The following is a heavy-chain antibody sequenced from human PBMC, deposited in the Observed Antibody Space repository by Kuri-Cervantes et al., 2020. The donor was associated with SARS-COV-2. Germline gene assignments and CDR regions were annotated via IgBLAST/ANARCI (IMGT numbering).Heavy chain of an antibody. Sequence: SETLSLTCAVYGGSFSGYYWSWIRQPPGKGLEWIGEINHSGSTNYNPSLKSRVTISVDTSKNQFSLKLSSVTAADTAVYSCARLPPYYYDSSGYFLSWGQGTLVTVSS. V-gene: IGHV4-34*01. CDR1: GGSFSGYY. D-gene: IGHD3-22*01. CDR3: ARLPPYYYDSSGYFLS. J-gene: IGHJ4*02. CDR2: INHSGST.